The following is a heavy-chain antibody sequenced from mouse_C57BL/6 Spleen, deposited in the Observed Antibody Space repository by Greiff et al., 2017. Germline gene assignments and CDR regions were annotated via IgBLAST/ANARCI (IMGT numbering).Heavy chain of an antibody. CDR2: INYDGSST. V-gene: IGHV5-16*01. CDR1: GFTFSDYY. CDR3: TRGGHYYAMDY. J-gene: IGHJ4*01. Sequence: EVQLVESEGGLVQPGRSMKLSCTASGFTFSDYYMAWVRQVPEKGQEWVANINYDGSSTYYLDSLKSRFIISRDNAKNILYLQMSSLKSENTATYYCTRGGHYYAMDYWGQGTSVTVSS.